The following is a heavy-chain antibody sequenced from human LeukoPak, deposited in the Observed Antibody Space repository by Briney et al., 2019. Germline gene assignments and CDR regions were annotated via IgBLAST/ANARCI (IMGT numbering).Heavy chain of an antibody. D-gene: IGHD3-10*01. V-gene: IGHV4-39*01. Sequence: PSETLSLTCTVSGGSISSSSYYWGWIRQPPGKGLEWIGSVYYSGSTYHNPSLKSRVTISVDTSKIQFSLKLSSVTAADTAVYYCARQAHYGSGSYPYFDYWGQGILVTVSS. CDR3: ARQAHYGSGSYPYFDY. J-gene: IGHJ4*02. CDR1: GGSISSSSYY. CDR2: VYYSGST.